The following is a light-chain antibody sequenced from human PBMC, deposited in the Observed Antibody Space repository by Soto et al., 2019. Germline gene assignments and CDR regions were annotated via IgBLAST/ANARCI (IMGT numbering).Light chain of an antibody. V-gene: IGLV2-14*01. J-gene: IGLJ3*02. CDR2: EVS. Sequence: QSALTQPASVSGSPGQSITISCTGTSSDVGPYNYVSWYQLHPGKAPRLMIYEVSYRPSGVSDRFSGSKSGNTASLTISGLQAEDEGDYYCSSYTTSSSLVFGGGTKLTVL. CDR3: SSYTTSSSLV. CDR1: SSDVGPYNY.